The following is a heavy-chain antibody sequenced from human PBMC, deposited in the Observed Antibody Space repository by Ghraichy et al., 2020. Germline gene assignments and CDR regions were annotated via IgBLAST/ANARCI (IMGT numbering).Heavy chain of an antibody. J-gene: IGHJ6*02. CDR2: ISSSRSYI. CDR1: GFSFSRYT. V-gene: IGHV3-21*01. Sequence: GGSLRLSCAASGFSFSRYTMNWVRQAPGKGLEWVSSISSSRSYIYHAGSVKGRFTISRDNAKNSLYLQMNSLRAEDTAVYYCAIDASLPGFSYGRPLYGMDVWGQGTTVTVSS. D-gene: IGHD5-18*01. CDR3: AIDASLPGFSYGRPLYGMDV.